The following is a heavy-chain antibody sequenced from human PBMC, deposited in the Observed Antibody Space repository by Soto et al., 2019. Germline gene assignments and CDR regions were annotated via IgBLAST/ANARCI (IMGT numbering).Heavy chain of an antibody. J-gene: IGHJ4*02. CDR1: GYTFTSYG. D-gene: IGHD2-21*02. CDR3: ASGDWPLDY. V-gene: IGHV1-18*01. CDR2: ISAYNGNT. Sequence: ASVKVSCKASGYTFTSYGISWVRQAPGQGLEWMGWISAYNGNTNYAQKLQGRVTITRDRSMSTAYMELSSLRSEDTAMYYCASGDWPLDYWGQGTLVTVSS.